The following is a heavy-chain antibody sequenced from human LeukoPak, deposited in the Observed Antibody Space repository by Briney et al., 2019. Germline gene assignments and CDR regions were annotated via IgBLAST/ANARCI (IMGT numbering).Heavy chain of an antibody. CDR3: ARAPYYYDSSGLGYYYGMDD. J-gene: IGHJ6*02. D-gene: IGHD3-22*01. V-gene: IGHV1-46*01. CDR1: GYTFTSYY. CDR2: INPSGGST. Sequence: ASVKVSCKASGYTFTSYYMHWVRQAPGQGLEWMGIINPSGGSTSYAQKFQGRVTMTKDTSTSTVYMELSSLRSEDTAVYYCARAPYYYDSSGLGYYYGMDDWGQGTTVTVSS.